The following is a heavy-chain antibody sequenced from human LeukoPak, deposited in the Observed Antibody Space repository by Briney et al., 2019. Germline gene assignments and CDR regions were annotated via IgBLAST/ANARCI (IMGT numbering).Heavy chain of an antibody. V-gene: IGHV1-69*13. Sequence: ASVKVSCKASGGTSSSYAISWVRQAPGQGLEWMGGIIPIFGTANYAQKFQGRVTITADESTSTAYMGLSSLRFEDTAVYYCARESEDWFDPWGQGTLVTVSS. CDR1: GGTSSSYA. CDR2: IIPIFGTA. J-gene: IGHJ5*02. CDR3: ARESEDWFDP.